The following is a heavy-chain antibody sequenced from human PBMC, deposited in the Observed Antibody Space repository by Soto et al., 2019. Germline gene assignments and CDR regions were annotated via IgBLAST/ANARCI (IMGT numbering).Heavy chain of an antibody. J-gene: IGHJ6*03. CDR2: ISAYNGNT. CDR3: ARLRFIASRPFSYYYYMDV. V-gene: IGHV1-18*01. CDR1: GYTFTSYG. Sequence: QVQLVQSGAEVKKPGASVKVSCKASGYTFTSYGISWVRQAPGQGLEWMGWISAYNGNTNYAQKLQGRVTMTTDTSTSTAYMELRSLRSDDTAVYYCARLRFIASRPFSYYYYMDVWGKGTTVTVSS. D-gene: IGHD6-6*01.